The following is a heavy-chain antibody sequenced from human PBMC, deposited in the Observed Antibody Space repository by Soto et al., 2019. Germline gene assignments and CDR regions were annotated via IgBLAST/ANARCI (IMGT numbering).Heavy chain of an antibody. D-gene: IGHD3-22*01. CDR1: GFTFSSYA. J-gene: IGHJ4*02. CDR2: ISGSGGST. CDR3: AKGSQKGYYYDSSGSPDY. Sequence: GGSLRLSCAASGFTFSSYAMSWVRQAPGKGLEWVSAISGSGGSTYYADSVKGRFTISRDNSKNTLYLQMNSLRAEDTAVYYCAKGSQKGYYYDSSGSPDYWGQGTLVTVSS. V-gene: IGHV3-23*01.